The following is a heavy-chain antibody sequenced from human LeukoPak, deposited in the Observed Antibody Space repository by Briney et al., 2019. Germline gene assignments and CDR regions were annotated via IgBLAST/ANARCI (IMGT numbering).Heavy chain of an antibody. D-gene: IGHD3-22*01. CDR3: ARDTLGPYDSNGYYNGY. J-gene: IGHJ4*02. V-gene: IGHV3-53*01. CDR1: GFTVSSSY. CDR2: IYSADNK. Sequence: PGGSLRLSCAASGFTVSSSYMSWVRQAPGKGLEWVSIIYSADNKHYADSVKSGFSISSDNSKTTHYLKMNSLGAEDTAGYYCARDTLGPYDSNGYYNGYWGQGTLVTVSS.